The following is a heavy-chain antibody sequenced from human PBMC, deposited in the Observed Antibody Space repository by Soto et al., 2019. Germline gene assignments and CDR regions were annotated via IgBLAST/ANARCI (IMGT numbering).Heavy chain of an antibody. CDR1: GYSFTTDW. CDR2: IYPGDSET. V-gene: IGHV5-51*01. D-gene: IGHD2-15*01. CDR3: ARHGEGYCSGGSCLYYGMDV. J-gene: IGHJ6*01. Sequence: PGESLKISGNGSGYSFTTDWIVWVRQMPEKGLEWVGIIYPGDSETRYSPSFQGQVSISADQSTSTAYLQWSSLKASDSALYYCARHGEGYCSGGSCLYYGMDVWGQGTTVTVSS.